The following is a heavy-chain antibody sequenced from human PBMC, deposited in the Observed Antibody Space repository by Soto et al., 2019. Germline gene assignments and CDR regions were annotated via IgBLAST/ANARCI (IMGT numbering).Heavy chain of an antibody. D-gene: IGHD3-22*01. J-gene: IGHJ3*02. CDR3: ARSGRPMIVVVFDAFDI. CDR2: IIPIFGTA. CDR1: GGTFSSYA. Sequence: SVKVSCKASGGTFSSYAISWVRQAPGQGLEWMGGIIPIFGTANYAQKFQGRVTITADESTSTAYMELSSLRSEDTAVYYCARSGRPMIVVVFDAFDIWGQGTMVTVSS. V-gene: IGHV1-69*13.